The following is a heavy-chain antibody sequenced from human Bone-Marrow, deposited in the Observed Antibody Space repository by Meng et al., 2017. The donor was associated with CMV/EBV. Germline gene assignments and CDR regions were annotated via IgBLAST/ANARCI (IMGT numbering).Heavy chain of an antibody. J-gene: IGHJ5*02. CDR1: GYTFTSYD. V-gene: IGHV1-8*01. CDR3: ARTYSNIWPNWFAP. CDR2: MNPNSGNT. Sequence: ASVKVSCKASGYTFTSYDINWVRQATGQGFEWMGWMNPNSGNTGYAQKFQGRVTMTRNTSISTAYMELSSLRSEDTAVYYCARTYSNIWPNWFAPWGQGNLVTVSS. D-gene: IGHD6-13*01.